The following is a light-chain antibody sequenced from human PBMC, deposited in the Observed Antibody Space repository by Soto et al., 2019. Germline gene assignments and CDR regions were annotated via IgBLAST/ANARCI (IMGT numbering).Light chain of an antibody. J-gene: IGKJ1*01. CDR1: ESVRTY. Sequence: ETVMTQSPATLSVSPGERVTLSCRASESVRTYLAWYQQKPGQAPRLLIYGASARATGIPDRFSGSGSGTELTLTISNLHPEDFALYYCHQYLIWPRAFGLATKVEIK. CDR2: GAS. CDR3: HQYLIWPRA. V-gene: IGKV3-15*01.